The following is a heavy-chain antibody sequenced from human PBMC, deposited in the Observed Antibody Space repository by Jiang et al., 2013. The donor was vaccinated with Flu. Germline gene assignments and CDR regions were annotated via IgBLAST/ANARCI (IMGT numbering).Heavy chain of an antibody. CDR1: GGSITRDH. D-gene: IGHD6-25*01. CDR2: IYYSGST. V-gene: IGHV4-59*01. Sequence: GPGLVKPSETLSLTCTVSGGSITRDHWNWLRQSPEKGLEYIGYIYYSGSTDYNASLKSRVTISLDTSKNQFSLKLSSVTAADTGVYFCARRPGPEIAAFYFDYVGP. J-gene: IGHJ4*01. CDR3: ARRPGPEIAAFYFDY.